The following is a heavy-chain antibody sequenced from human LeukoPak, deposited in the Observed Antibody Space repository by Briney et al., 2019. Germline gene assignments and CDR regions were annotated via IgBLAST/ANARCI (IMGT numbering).Heavy chain of an antibody. Sequence: GASVKVSCKASGGTFSSYAISWVRQAPGRGLEWMGGIIPIFGTANYAQKSQGRVTITADESTSTAYMELSSLRSEDTAVYYCARDKAALKRSYYYDSRGFDYWGQGTLVTVSS. CDR2: IIPIFGTA. J-gene: IGHJ4*02. D-gene: IGHD3-22*01. CDR1: GGTFSSYA. V-gene: IGHV1-69*01. CDR3: ARDKAALKRSYYYDSRGFDY.